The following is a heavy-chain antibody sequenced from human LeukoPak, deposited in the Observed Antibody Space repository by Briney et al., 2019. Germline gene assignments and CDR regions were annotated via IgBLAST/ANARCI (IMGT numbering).Heavy chain of an antibody. CDR1: GFTFSSYA. J-gene: IGHJ4*02. CDR3: AKAIMVRGVIGGYFDY. V-gene: IGHV3-23*01. Sequence: GGSLRLSCAASGFTFSSYAMSWVRQAPGKGLEWVSAISGSGGSTYYADSVKGRFTISRDNSKNTLYLQMNSLRAEDTAVYYCAKAIMVRGVIGGYFDYWGQGTLVTVSS. CDR2: ISGSGGST. D-gene: IGHD3-10*01.